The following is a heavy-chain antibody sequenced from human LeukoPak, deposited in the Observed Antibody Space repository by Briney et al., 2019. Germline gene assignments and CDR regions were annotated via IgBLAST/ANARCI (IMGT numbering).Heavy chain of an antibody. CDR3: ATPKYYYDSSGLGAFDI. D-gene: IGHD3-22*01. V-gene: IGHV1-24*01. CDR2: FDPEDGET. Sequence: ASVKVSCKVSGYTLTELSMHWVRQAHGKGLEWMGGFDPEDGETIYAQKFQGRVTMTEDTSTDAAYMELSSLRSEDTAVYYCATPKYYYDSSGLGAFDIWGQGTMVTVSS. CDR1: GYTLTELS. J-gene: IGHJ3*02.